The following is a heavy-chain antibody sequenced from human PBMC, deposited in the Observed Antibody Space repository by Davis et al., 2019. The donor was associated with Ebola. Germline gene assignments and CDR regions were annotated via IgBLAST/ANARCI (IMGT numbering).Heavy chain of an antibody. J-gene: IGHJ4*02. Sequence: SETLSLTCTVSGGSISSGGYYWSWIRQHPGKGLEWIGSIYYSGSTNYNPSLKSRVTISVDTSKNQFSLKLSSVTAADTAVYYCARVGYSYANDYWGQGTLVTVSS. D-gene: IGHD5-18*01. CDR3: ARVGYSYANDY. CDR2: IYYSGST. V-gene: IGHV4-39*07. CDR1: GGSISSGGYY.